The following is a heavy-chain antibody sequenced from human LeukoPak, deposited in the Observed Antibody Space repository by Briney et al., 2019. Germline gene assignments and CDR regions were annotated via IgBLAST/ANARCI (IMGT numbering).Heavy chain of an antibody. CDR1: GYTFTGYY. D-gene: IGHD5-24*01. CDR2: INPNRGGT. Sequence: ASVKVSCKASGYTFTGYYMHWVRQAPGQGLEWMGWINPNRGGTNYAQKFQGRVTMTRDTSISTAYMELSRLRSDDTAVYYCARDPTVEMAFDIWGQGTMVTVSS. V-gene: IGHV1-2*02. CDR3: ARDPTVEMAFDI. J-gene: IGHJ3*02.